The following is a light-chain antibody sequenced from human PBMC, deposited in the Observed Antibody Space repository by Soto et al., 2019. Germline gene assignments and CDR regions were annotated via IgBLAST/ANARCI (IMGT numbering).Light chain of an antibody. CDR1: QSVSNW. Sequence: DIQVTQSPCTLAASVGGRVTITCRASQSVSNWLAWYQQKPGKAPNLLIYDASSLESGVPSRFSGSGSGTEFTLTISSLQPDDFATYSCQQYTPNSRTFGQGTKVDIK. J-gene: IGKJ1*01. V-gene: IGKV1-5*01. CDR3: QQYTPNSRT. CDR2: DAS.